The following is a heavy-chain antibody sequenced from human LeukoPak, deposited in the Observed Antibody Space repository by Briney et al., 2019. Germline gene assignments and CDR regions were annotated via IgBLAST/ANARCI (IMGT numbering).Heavy chain of an antibody. CDR3: ARAYGDYNWFDP. D-gene: IGHD4-17*01. CDR1: GGSITNYY. V-gene: IGHV4-4*07. J-gene: IGHJ5*02. Sequence: PSETLSLTCTVSGGSITNYYWSWIRQPAGKGLEWIGRIYTSGSTNYNPSLKTRVTMSVDTSKKQFSPNLSSVTAADTAVYYCARAYGDYNWFDPWGQGTLVTVSS. CDR2: IYTSGST.